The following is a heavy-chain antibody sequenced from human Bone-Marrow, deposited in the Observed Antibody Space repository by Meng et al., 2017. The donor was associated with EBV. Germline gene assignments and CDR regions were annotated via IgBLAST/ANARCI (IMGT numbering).Heavy chain of an antibody. D-gene: IGHD3-16*02. V-gene: IGHV3-21*01. CDR1: GFTFSSYR. CDR3: ARAASYDYIWGSYRSFDWFDP. CDR2: ISSSSYI. J-gene: IGHJ5*02. Sequence: EVHLVESGGGLVKTGGSLRLSCAASGFTFSSYRMNGVRQAAGKGLEWVSSISSSSYIYYAASVKGRFTISRDNAKNSLYLQMNSLRAEDTAVYYCARAASYDYIWGSYRSFDWFDPWGQGTLVTVSS.